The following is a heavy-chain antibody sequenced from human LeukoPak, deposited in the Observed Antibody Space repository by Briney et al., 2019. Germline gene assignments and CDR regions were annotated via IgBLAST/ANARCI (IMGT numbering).Heavy chain of an antibody. V-gene: IGHV3-21*01. CDR2: ISSSSSYI. D-gene: IGHD3-22*01. Sequence: GGSLRLSCAASGFTFDDYAMSWVRQAPGKGLEWVSSISSSSSYIYYADSVKGRFTISRDNAKNSLYLQMNSLRAEDTAVYYCASGGNYYDSSGDDAFDIWGQGTMVTVSS. CDR3: ASGGNYYDSSGDDAFDI. J-gene: IGHJ3*02. CDR1: GFTFDDYA.